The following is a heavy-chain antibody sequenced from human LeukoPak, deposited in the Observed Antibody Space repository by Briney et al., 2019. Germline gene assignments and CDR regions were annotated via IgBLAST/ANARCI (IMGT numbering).Heavy chain of an antibody. CDR1: GGSISSSSNY. J-gene: IGHJ3*02. V-gene: IGHV4-39*07. CDR3: ARVGEQWLNAFDI. Sequence: SETLSLTCTVSGGSISSSSNYWGWIRQPPGKGLEWIGSIYYSGSTYYNPSLKCRVTISVDTSKNQFSLKLSSVTAADTAVYYCARVGEQWLNAFDIWGQGTMVTVSS. D-gene: IGHD6-19*01. CDR2: IYYSGST.